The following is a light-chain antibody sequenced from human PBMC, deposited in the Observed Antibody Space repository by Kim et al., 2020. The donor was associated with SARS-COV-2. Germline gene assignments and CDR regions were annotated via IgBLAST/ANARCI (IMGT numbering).Light chain of an antibody. CDR2: EDY. CDR1: KLGDKN. Sequence: SVSPGQTASITCSGVKLGDKNVCWYQQKPGQSPVLVIYEDYKRPSGIPERVSGSNSGNTATLTISGSQAMDEADYFCQAWDSSTVVFGGGTKLTVL. V-gene: IGLV3-1*01. J-gene: IGLJ2*01. CDR3: QAWDSSTVV.